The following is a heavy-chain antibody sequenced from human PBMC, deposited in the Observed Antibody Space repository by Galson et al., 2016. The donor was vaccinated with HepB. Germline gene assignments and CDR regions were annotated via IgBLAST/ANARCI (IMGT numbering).Heavy chain of an antibody. Sequence: SETLSLTCDVSGASTSNINWWTWIRQSPGKGMEWIGEIYYTGATNYHSSLKGRVTISLDKSQKALSLKLASVTAADSAVYYCARDVSSASDFWGQGTLVTVSS. CDR1: GASTSNINW. V-gene: IGHV4-4*02. J-gene: IGHJ4*02. CDR3: ARDVSSASDF. D-gene: IGHD6-19*01. CDR2: IYYTGAT.